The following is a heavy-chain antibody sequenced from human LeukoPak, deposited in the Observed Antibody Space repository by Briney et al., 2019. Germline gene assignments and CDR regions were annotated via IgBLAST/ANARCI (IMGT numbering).Heavy chain of an antibody. Sequence: GGSLRLSCAASGFTFSSYSMSWARQAPGKGLEWVSAISGSGGSTYYADSVKGRFTISRDNSKNTLYLQMNSLRAEDTAVYYCAKDSPREHVDTAMVTSGAFDIWGQGTMVTVSS. D-gene: IGHD5-18*01. CDR1: GFTFSSYS. J-gene: IGHJ3*02. CDR2: ISGSGGST. V-gene: IGHV3-23*01. CDR3: AKDSPREHVDTAMVTSGAFDI.